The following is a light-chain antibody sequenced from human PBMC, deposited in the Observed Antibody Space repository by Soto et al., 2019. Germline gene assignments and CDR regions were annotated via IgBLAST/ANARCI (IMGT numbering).Light chain of an antibody. CDR2: GNY. Sequence: QSVLTQPPSASGTPGQRVTISCSGSSSNIGSNYVYWYQQLPGTAPKLLIYGNYQRPSGVPDRFCGSKSGPSAPLAISGLRSEDEADYFCAAWDDSLSGSFVFATGTKVTVL. V-gene: IGLV1-47*02. CDR1: SSNIGSNY. J-gene: IGLJ1*01. CDR3: AAWDDSLSGSFV.